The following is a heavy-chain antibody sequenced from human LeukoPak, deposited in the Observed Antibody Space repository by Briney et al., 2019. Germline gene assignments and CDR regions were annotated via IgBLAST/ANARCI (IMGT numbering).Heavy chain of an antibody. CDR1: GYTFNYYG. CDR2: MGPKNACT. D-gene: IGHD3-9*01. CDR3: ATVDILNGYYFFDY. Sequence: ASVKVSCKSAGYTFNYYGVTWGRQVPGPGLEWVWWMGPKNACTSYYDKFKRRGTLTADTSTSNDSMVQRSLRTDDATVFYCATVDILNGYYFFDYCGQATLVTVSS. J-gene: IGHJ4*02. V-gene: IGHV1-18*01.